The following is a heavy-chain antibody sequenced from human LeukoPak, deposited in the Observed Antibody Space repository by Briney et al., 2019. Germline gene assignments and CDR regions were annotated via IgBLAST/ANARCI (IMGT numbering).Heavy chain of an antibody. CDR3: ARRGYSSTDWFDP. CDR2: INHSGST. V-gene: IGHV4-34*01. D-gene: IGHD5-18*01. J-gene: IGHJ5*02. Sequence: SETLSLTCAVYGGSFSGYYWSWIRQPPGKGLEWIGEINHSGSTNYNPSLKSRVTISVDTSKNQFSLKLSSVTAADTAVYYCARRGYSSTDWFDPWGQGTLVTVSS. CDR1: GGSFSGYY.